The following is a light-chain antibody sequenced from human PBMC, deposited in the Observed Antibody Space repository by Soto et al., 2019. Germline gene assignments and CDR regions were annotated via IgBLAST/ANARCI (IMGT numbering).Light chain of an antibody. CDR2: GAS. V-gene: IGKV3-20*01. Sequence: EIVLTQSPGTLSLSPGERVTLSCRASQSVSNNYLAWYQQKPGQAPRLLIYGASNRATGIPDRFSGSGSGTDFTLTISRLEPEDFAVYYCQQYGSSPITFGQGTRLEIK. CDR3: QQYGSSPIT. CDR1: QSVSNNY. J-gene: IGKJ5*01.